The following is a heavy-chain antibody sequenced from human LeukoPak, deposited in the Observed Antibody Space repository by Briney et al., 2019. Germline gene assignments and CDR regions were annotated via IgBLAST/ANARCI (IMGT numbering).Heavy chain of an antibody. CDR2: TYYRSTWYN. CDR1: GDSVSINSAA. V-gene: IGHV6-1*01. Sequence: SQTLSLTCAISGDSVSINSAAWNSIRQSPSRGLECLGRTYYRSTWYNDYEASVKSRITINPAPSKNQFSLQLNSVPPEDTAVYYCARDYSSGSFDYWGQGTLVTVSS. J-gene: IGHJ4*02. D-gene: IGHD6-19*01. CDR3: ARDYSSGSFDY.